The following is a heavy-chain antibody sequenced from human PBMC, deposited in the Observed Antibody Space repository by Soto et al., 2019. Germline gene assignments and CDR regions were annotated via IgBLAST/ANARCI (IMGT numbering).Heavy chain of an antibody. D-gene: IGHD5-12*01. Sequence: SETLSLTCTVSGGSVSSGSYYWSWIRQPPGKGLEWIGYIYYSGSTNYNPSLKSRVTISVDTSKNQFSLKLSSVTAADTAVYYCARDSGYGGMDVWGQGTTVTVSS. CDR1: GGSVSSGSYY. V-gene: IGHV4-61*01. CDR2: IYYSGST. CDR3: ARDSGYGGMDV. J-gene: IGHJ6*02.